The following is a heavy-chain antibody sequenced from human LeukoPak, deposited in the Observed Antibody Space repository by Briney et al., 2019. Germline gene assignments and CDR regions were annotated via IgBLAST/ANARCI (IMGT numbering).Heavy chain of an antibody. CDR1: GFTFSSYG. CDR2: ISGSGGST. J-gene: IGHJ6*04. D-gene: IGHD3-10*02. Sequence: GGSLRLSCAASGFTFSSYGTSWVRQAPGKGLEWVSAISGSGGSTYYADSVKGRFTISRDNSKNSLYLQMNSLRAEDTAVYYCAELGITMIGGVWGKGTTVTISS. V-gene: IGHV3-23*01. CDR3: AELGITMIGGV.